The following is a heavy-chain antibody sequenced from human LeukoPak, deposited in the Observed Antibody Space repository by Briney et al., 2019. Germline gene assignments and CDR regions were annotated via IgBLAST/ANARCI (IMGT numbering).Heavy chain of an antibody. J-gene: IGHJ4*02. Sequence: PGGSLRLSCAASGFTVSSNYMSWVRQAPGKGLEWVSVIYSGGSTYYADSVKGRFTISRDNSKNTLYLQMNSLRAEDTAVYYCARGFFYGSGSIPGDYWGQGTLVTVSS. D-gene: IGHD3-10*01. CDR1: GFTVSSNY. CDR2: IYSGGST. V-gene: IGHV3-53*01. CDR3: ARGFFYGSGSIPGDY.